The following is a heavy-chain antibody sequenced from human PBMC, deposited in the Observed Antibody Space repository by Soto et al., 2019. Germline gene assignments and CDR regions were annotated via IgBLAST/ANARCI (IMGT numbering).Heavy chain of an antibody. CDR1: GGTFSSYA. D-gene: IGHD4-4*01. CDR3: ARSDYSQNYNWFDP. J-gene: IGHJ5*02. CDR2: IIPIFGTA. V-gene: IGHV1-69*13. Sequence: SVKVSFKASGGTFSSYAISWVRQAPGQGLEWMGGIIPIFGTANYAQKFQGRVTITADESTSTAYMELSSLRSEDTAVYYCARSDYSQNYNWFDPWGQGTMVTVPQ.